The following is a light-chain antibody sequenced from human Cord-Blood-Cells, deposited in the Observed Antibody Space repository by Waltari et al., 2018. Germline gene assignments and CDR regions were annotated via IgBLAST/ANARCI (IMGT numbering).Light chain of an antibody. CDR1: SSDVGSYNL. Sequence: QSALTQPASVSGSPGQSITISCTGTSSDVGSYNLVSWYQQHPGKAPKLMIYEGSKRPSGVSSLFSGSNSSNTASLTISGLQAEDEADYYCCSYAGSSTYVFGTVTKVTVL. J-gene: IGLJ1*01. V-gene: IGLV2-23*01. CDR2: EGS. CDR3: CSYAGSSTYV.